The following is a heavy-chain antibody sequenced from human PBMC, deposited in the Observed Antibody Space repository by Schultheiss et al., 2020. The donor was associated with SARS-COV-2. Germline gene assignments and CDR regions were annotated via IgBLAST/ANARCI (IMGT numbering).Heavy chain of an antibody. V-gene: IGHV1-2*04. Sequence: ASVKVSCKASGYTFTSYAMHWVRQAPGQGLEWMGIINPSGGSTSYAQKFQGWVTMTRDTSISTAYMELSRLRSDDTAVYYCARGPVDIVATSHFDYWGQGTLVTVSS. CDR3: ARGPVDIVATSHFDY. D-gene: IGHD5-12*01. CDR2: INPSGGST. J-gene: IGHJ4*02. CDR1: GYTFTSYA.